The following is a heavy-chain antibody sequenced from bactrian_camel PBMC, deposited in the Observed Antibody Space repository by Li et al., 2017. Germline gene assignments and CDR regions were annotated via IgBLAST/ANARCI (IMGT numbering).Heavy chain of an antibody. CDR2: IYTSGGGT. J-gene: IGHJ5*01. Sequence: VQLVESGGGTVQPGGSLRLSCHASGYSYPVYCMGWFRLVPGKAREGVAGIYTSGGGTYYHDSVKGRFTISQDNANNTVYLQMNSLKPEDTAMYYCSACTVVGGTLFAAAGDGWGQGVLSTGA. V-gene: IGHV3S40*01. CDR1: GYSYPVYC. CDR3: SACTVVGGTLFAAAGDGWGQGVLST. D-gene: IGHD6*01.